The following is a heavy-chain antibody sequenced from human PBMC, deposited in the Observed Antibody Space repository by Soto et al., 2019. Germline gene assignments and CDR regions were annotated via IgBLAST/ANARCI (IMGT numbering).Heavy chain of an antibody. CDR2: IYYSGST. Sequence: PSETLALTCAVSGGCMRSGGYYWSWIRQHPGKGLEWIGYIYYSGSTYYNPSLKSRVTISVDTSKNQFSLKLSSVTAADTAVYYCAREANGVYLDYWGQGTLVTVSS. CDR1: GGCMRSGGYY. J-gene: IGHJ4*02. CDR3: AREANGVYLDY. V-gene: IGHV4-31*11. D-gene: IGHD2-8*01.